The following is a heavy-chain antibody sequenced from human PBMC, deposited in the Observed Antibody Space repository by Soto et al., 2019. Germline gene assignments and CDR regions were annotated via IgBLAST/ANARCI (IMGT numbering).Heavy chain of an antibody. CDR2: INSDGSTS. Sequence: EVPLVESGGGLVQPGGSLRLSCAASGFTFSSIWMHWVRQTPGKGLLWVSCINSDGSTSSYAVSVKGRFTISGANTKNTLYLQMHSLRVEDTAVYYWVIAIRWGPGPLVTVSS. CDR3: VIAIR. V-gene: IGHV3-74*01. CDR1: GFTFSSIW. J-gene: IGHJ4*02.